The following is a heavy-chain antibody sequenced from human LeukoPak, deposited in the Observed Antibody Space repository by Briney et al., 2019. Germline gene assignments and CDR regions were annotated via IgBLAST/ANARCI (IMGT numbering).Heavy chain of an antibody. V-gene: IGHV1-2*02. CDR3: ARSHYYDSSGYYGDAFDI. J-gene: IGHJ3*02. CDR1: GYTFTGYY. D-gene: IGHD3-22*01. Sequence: ASVKVSCKASGYTFTGYYMHWVRQAPGQGLEWMGWINPNSGGTNYAQKFQGRVTMTRDTSISTAYMELSRLRSDDTAAYYCARSHYYDSSGYYGDAFDIWGQGTMVTVSS. CDR2: INPNSGGT.